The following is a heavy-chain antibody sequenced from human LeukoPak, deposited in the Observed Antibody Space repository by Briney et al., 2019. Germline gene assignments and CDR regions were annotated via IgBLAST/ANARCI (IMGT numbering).Heavy chain of an antibody. CDR3: AKGSPYNSGWQFDH. Sequence: GGSLRLSCAASGFTFSSCAMHWVRQAPGKGLECVAVIWYDGSKKYYADSVKGRFTISRDNSKDTLYLQMNSLRAEDTAVYYCAKGSPYNSGWQFDHWGQGTLVTVSS. CDR2: IWYDGSKK. V-gene: IGHV3-33*06. D-gene: IGHD6-19*01. J-gene: IGHJ4*02. CDR1: GFTFSSCA.